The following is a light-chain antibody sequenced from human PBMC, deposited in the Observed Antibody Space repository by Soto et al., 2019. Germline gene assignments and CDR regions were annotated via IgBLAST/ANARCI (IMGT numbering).Light chain of an antibody. J-gene: IGLJ1*01. CDR2: EVN. Sequence: QSALTQPPSASGSPGQSVTISCTGTSDDVGGYNFVSWYQQHPGKAPKLMIYEVNKRPSGVPDRFSGSKSGNTASLTVSGLQAEDEADYYCSSYADNNNYVFGTGTKLTVL. V-gene: IGLV2-8*01. CDR1: SDDVGGYNF. CDR3: SSYADNNNYV.